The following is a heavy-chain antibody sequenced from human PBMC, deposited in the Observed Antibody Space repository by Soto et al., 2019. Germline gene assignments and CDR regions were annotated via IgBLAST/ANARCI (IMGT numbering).Heavy chain of an antibody. CDR2: VYTDGTT. D-gene: IGHD5-12*01. Sequence: EVQVMQSGGGLIQPGGALKLSCAVSGFTVSWNYMNWVRQAPGKGLEWVSVVYTDGTTYYADSVKGRFTISRDNSKNTLFLQMNSLRAEDTAIYYCARDVAAGSYDFDHWGQGSLVTVSS. V-gene: IGHV3-53*01. CDR3: ARDVAAGSYDFDH. CDR1: GFTVSWNY. J-gene: IGHJ4*02.